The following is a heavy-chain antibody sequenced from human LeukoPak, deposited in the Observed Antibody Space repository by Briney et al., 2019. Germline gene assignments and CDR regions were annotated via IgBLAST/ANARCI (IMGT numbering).Heavy chain of an antibody. CDR3: AADGGYCSSTSCYLDASDI. D-gene: IGHD2-2*01. Sequence: TSVKVSSKASGFTFTSSAMQWVRQARGQRLEWIGWIVVGSGNTNYAQKFQERVTITRDMSTSTAYMELSSLRSEDTAVYYCAADGGYCSSTSCYLDASDIWGQGTMVTVSS. CDR2: IVVGSGNT. CDR1: GFTFTSSA. V-gene: IGHV1-58*02. J-gene: IGHJ3*02.